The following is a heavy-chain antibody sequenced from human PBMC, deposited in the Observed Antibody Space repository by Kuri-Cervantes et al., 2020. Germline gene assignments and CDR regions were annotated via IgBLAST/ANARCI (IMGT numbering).Heavy chain of an antibody. CDR2: ISYDGSNK. V-gene: IGHV3-30-3*01. Sequence: GGSLRLSCAASGFTFSSYAMHWVRQAPGKGLGWVAVISYDGSNKYYADSVKGRFTISRDNSKNTLYLQMNSLRAEDTVVYYCARGWFGELGGYYFDYWGQGTLVTVSS. CDR3: ARGWFGELGGYYFDY. CDR1: GFTFSSYA. D-gene: IGHD3-10*01. J-gene: IGHJ4*02.